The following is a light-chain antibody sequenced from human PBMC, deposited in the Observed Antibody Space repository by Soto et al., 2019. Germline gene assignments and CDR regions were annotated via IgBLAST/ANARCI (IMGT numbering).Light chain of an antibody. V-gene: IGKV1-39*01. CDR2: AAS. Sequence: DIQMTQSPSSLSASVGDRVTITCGASQSISSYLNWYQQKPGKAPKLLIYAASSLQSGVPSRFSGGGSGTDFTLNISSLQPDDFATYYCQQNYRATPWTFGQGTKVDIK. CDR1: QSISSY. J-gene: IGKJ1*01. CDR3: QQNYRATPWT.